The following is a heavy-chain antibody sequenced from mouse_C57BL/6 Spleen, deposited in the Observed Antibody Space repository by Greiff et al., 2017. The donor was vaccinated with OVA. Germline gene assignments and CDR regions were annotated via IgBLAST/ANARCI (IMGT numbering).Heavy chain of an antibody. J-gene: IGHJ2*01. CDR3: ARGGGNGAYFAY. V-gene: IGHV1-80*01. Sequence: VQLQESGAELVKPGASVKISCKASGYAFTSYWMNWVKQRPGQGLEWIGQIYPGDGATNYNGKFKGKATLTADKSSSTAYMQLSSLTSEDSAVYFCARGGGNGAYFAYWGQGTTLTVSS. D-gene: IGHD1-1*02. CDR2: IYPGDGAT. CDR1: GYAFTSYW.